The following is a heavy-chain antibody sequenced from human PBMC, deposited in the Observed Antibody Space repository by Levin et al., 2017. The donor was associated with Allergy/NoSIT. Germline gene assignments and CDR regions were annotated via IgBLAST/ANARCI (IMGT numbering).Heavy chain of an antibody. CDR2: IYTGGGT. CDR1: GFTVSNNY. J-gene: IGHJ4*02. CDR3: ARERDSSYFDY. V-gene: IGHV3-53*01. D-gene: IGHD6-19*01. Sequence: GGSLRLSCAASGFTVSNNYMSWVRQAPGKGLEWVSVIYTGGGTSYADSAKGRFIISRANSKNTLYLQMNSLRAEDTAVYYCARERDSSYFDYWGQGTLVTVSS.